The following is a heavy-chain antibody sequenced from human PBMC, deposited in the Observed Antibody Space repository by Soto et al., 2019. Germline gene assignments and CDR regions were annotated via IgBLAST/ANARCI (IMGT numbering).Heavy chain of an antibody. D-gene: IGHD5-12*01. CDR2: LYSGGNT. J-gene: IGHJ4*02. Sequence: GGSLRLSCAASGFTFSNNYMSWVRQPPGKGLEWVSVLYSGGNTYYADSVKGRFTISRDNSKNTLDLQMSSLRADDTAVYYCARFQRGSNSGPDYWGQGTLVTVSS. V-gene: IGHV3-53*01. CDR3: ARFQRGSNSGPDY. CDR1: GFTFSNNY.